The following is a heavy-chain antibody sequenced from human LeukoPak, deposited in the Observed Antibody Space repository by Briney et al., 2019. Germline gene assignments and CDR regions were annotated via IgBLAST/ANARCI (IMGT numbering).Heavy chain of an antibody. Sequence: GASVKVSCKASGYPFISNAMNWVRQAPGQGLELMGWINTNTGNPTYAQGFTGRFVFSLDTSVSTAYLQISSLKTEDTAVYYCAGDNAGDIDYWGQGTLVTVSS. CDR1: GYPFISNA. V-gene: IGHV7-4-1*02. CDR3: AGDNAGDIDY. D-gene: IGHD7-27*01. CDR2: INTNTGNP. J-gene: IGHJ4*02.